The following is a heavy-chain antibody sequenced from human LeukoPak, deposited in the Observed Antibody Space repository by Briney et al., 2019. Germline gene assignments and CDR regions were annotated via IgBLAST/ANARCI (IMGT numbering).Heavy chain of an antibody. CDR2: IGGSGGST. CDR3: ARSSKYGDHVYRGVGAFDI. J-gene: IGHJ4*02. CDR1: GFTFSSYA. Sequence: PGGSLRLSCAASGFTFSSYAMSWVRQAPGKGLEWVSAIGGSGGSTFYADSVKGRFTNSRDNSKNTLYLQMNSLRAEDTAVYYCARSSKYGDHVYRGVGAFDIWGQGTLVTVSS. D-gene: IGHD4-17*01. V-gene: IGHV3-23*01.